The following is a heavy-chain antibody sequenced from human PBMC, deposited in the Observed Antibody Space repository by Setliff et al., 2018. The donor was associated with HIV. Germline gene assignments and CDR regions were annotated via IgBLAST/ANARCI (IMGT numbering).Heavy chain of an antibody. CDR1: GYIFTDYY. Sequence: ASVKVSCKASGYIFTDYYIHWVRHAPGQGLEWMGSMKTNSDTTFYAQRFQDRVTMTRDTSTNTVYMELSSLTAEDTALYFCVGERPGGLFEHWGQGTLVTVSS. CDR3: VGERPGGLFEH. V-gene: IGHV1-46*01. CDR2: MKTNSDTT. D-gene: IGHD3-10*01. J-gene: IGHJ4*02.